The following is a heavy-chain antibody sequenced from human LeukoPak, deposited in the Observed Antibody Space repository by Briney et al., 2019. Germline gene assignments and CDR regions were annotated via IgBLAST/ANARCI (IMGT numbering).Heavy chain of an antibody. CDR2: IEEDGSEK. CDR1: GFTFSNYW. Sequence: GGSLRLSCEASGFTFSNYWMNWVRHTPGKGLEWVANIEEDGSEKYYGDSVKGRFTISRDNAKNSLYLQMNSLIAEDTAVYYCVRDKVVGATKFDFWGQGTLVTVSS. D-gene: IGHD1-26*01. CDR3: VRDKVVGATKFDF. J-gene: IGHJ4*02. V-gene: IGHV3-7*04.